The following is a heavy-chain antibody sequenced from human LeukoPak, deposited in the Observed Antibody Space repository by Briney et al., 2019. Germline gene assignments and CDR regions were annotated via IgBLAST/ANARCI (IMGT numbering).Heavy chain of an antibody. CDR3: ARDRGLRLGELSL. CDR1: GYTFTGYY. CDR2: INPNSGGT. V-gene: IGHV1-2*02. J-gene: IGHJ4*02. Sequence: ASVKVSCKASGYTFTGYYMHWVRQAPGQGPEWMGWINPNSGGTNYAQKFQGRVTMTRDTSISAAYMELSRLRSDDTAVYYCARDRGLRLGELSLWGQGTLVTVSS. D-gene: IGHD3-16*02.